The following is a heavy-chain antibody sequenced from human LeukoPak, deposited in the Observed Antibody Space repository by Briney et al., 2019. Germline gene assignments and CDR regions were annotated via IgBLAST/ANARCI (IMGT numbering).Heavy chain of an antibody. J-gene: IGHJ4*02. D-gene: IGHD4-11*01. CDR2: ISSSSSTI. CDR3: ATTPPFDY. Sequence: PGGSLRLSCAASGFTFSSYSMNWVRQAPGKGLEWVSYISSSSSTIYYADSVKGRFTISRDNAKNSLYLQTNSLRAEDTAVYYCATTPPFDYWGQGTLVTVSS. V-gene: IGHV3-48*04. CDR1: GFTFSSYS.